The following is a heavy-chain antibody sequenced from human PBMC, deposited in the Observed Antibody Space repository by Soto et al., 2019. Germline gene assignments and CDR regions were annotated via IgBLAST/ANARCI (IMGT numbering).Heavy chain of an antibody. D-gene: IGHD6-13*01. Sequence: QVQLVESGGGVVQLGRSLRLSCEASGFTFRSYAMDWVRQAPGKGLEWVAVISYDGTNKYYAASVKGRFTISRDNSKNTLSLQMNSLRPEDTAVYYCARGDSNSWSDFWGQGTLVTVSS. CDR2: ISYDGTNK. V-gene: IGHV3-30*01. CDR3: ARGDSNSWSDF. J-gene: IGHJ4*02. CDR1: GFTFRSYA.